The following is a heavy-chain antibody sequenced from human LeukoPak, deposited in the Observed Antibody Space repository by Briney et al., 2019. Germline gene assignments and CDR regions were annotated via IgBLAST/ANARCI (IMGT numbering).Heavy chain of an antibody. J-gene: IGHJ4*02. CDR1: GFTFSSYW. V-gene: IGHV3-30*18. CDR2: ISYDGSNK. CDR3: AKGNDYGGY. Sequence: GGSLRLSCAASGFTFSSYWMSWVRQAPGKGLEWVAVISYDGSNKYYADSVKGRFTISRDNSKNTLYLQMNSLRAEDTAVYYCAKGNDYGGYWGQGTLVTVSS.